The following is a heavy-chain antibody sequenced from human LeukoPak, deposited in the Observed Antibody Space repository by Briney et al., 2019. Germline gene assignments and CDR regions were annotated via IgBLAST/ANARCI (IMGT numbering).Heavy chain of an antibody. J-gene: IGHJ5*02. CDR3: ARVMIGTVNWFDP. CDR1: GFTFSDYY. Sequence: GGSPRLSCVASGFTFSDYYMSWIRQAPGKGLEWVSYISSSSTYSSYADSVKGRFTISRDNAKNSLYLQMNSLRAEDTAVYYCARVMIGTVNWFDPWGQGTLVTVSS. D-gene: IGHD3-22*01. V-gene: IGHV3-11*06. CDR2: ISSSSTYS.